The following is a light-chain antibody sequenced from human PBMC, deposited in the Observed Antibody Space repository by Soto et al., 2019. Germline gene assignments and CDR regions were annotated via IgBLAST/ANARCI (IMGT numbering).Light chain of an antibody. V-gene: IGLV2-11*01. Sequence: QSALTQPRSVSGSPGQSVTISCTGISSDVGGYNYVSWYQQHPGKAPKVMIYDGTKRPSGVPDRFSGSKSGNTASLIISGLQAEDEADYYCCSFAGSTRIFGTGTKLTVL. J-gene: IGLJ1*01. CDR3: CSFAGSTRI. CDR1: SSDVGGYNY. CDR2: DGT.